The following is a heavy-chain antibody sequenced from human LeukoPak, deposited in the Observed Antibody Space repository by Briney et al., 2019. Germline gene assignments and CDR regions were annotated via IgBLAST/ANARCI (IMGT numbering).Heavy chain of an antibody. CDR1: GFTVSSNY. CDR3: ARDPATVTGTNRFDY. CDR2: IYSGGST. D-gene: IGHD1-7*01. J-gene: IGHJ4*02. Sequence: GGSLRLSCAASGFTVSSNYMSWVRQAPGKGLEWVSVIYSGGSTYYADSVKGRFTISRDNSKNTLYLQLSSLSAGDTAVYYCARDPATVTGTNRFDYWGQGTLVTVSS. V-gene: IGHV3-53*01.